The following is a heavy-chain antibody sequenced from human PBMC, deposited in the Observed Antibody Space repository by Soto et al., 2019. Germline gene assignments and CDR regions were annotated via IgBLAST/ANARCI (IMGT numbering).Heavy chain of an antibody. Sequence: VGSLTLSCRDSGLTFTSCGPQAPGKRLECVTRISCDASKIHYANSVKGQFIISRDTSMNTLYLQMHSLRTEDKAAYYCAKSEWGSSYDTTNYFWGPGTLVTVSS. D-gene: IGHD3-16*01. CDR2: ISCDASKI. CDR1: GLTFTSCG. CDR3: AKSEWGSSYDTTNYF. V-gene: IGHV3-30*18. J-gene: IGHJ4*02.